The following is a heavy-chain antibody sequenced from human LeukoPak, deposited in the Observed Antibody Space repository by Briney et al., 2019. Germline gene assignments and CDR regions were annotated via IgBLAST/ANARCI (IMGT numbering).Heavy chain of an antibody. CDR1: GFTLSSYG. CDR2: IRYDGSNK. J-gene: IGHJ4*02. Sequence: GGSLRLSCAASGFTLSSYGMHWVRQAPGKGLEWVAFIRYDGSNKYYADSVKGRFTISRDNAKNSLFLQMDSLRAQDTAIYYCARVEYTNSPGHGGLGTLVTVSS. D-gene: IGHD6-6*01. V-gene: IGHV3-30*02. CDR3: ARVEYTNSPGH.